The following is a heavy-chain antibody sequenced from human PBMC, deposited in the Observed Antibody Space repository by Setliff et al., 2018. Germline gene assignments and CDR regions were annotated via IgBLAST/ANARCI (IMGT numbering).Heavy chain of an antibody. CDR1: GFTFSDSA. J-gene: IGHJ4*02. D-gene: IGHD4-17*01. CDR3: TRAFGDFPSVLQDF. V-gene: IGHV3-73*01. Sequence: GESLKISCVASGFTFSDSAMHWVRQSSGKGLEWLGRISTRINSYATVHAGSVGGRFRLSRDDSKNTAYLQMNSLGTEDTAVYYCTRAFGDFPSVLQDFWGLGTLVTVSS. CDR2: ISTRINSYAT.